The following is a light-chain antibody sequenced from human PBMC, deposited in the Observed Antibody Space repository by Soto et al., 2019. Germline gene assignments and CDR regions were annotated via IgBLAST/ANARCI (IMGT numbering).Light chain of an antibody. Sequence: QAVVTRPPSASGTPGQRVTISCSGSSSNIGSNTVNWYQQLPGTAPKLLIYSNNQRPSGVPDRFSGSKSGTSASLAISGLQSEDEADYYCAAWDDSLNGRVFGGGTKVTVL. V-gene: IGLV1-44*01. CDR2: SNN. CDR3: AAWDDSLNGRV. CDR1: SSNIGSNT. J-gene: IGLJ2*01.